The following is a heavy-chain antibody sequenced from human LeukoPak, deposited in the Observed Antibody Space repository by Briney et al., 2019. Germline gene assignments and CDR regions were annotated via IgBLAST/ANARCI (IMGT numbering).Heavy chain of an antibody. CDR1: GFTFSRSS. CDR3: AKLKSALIVVAA. J-gene: IGHJ5*02. V-gene: IGHV3-23*01. D-gene: IGHD3-22*01. CDR2: MSGAGDIA. Sequence: PGGSLRLSCAASGFTFSRSSLSWVRQAPGQGLEWVSSMSGAGDIAHYAESVRGRFTISRDNSRNTLYLQMNSLRADDTAVYYCAKLKSALIVVAAWGQAIRVAVSS.